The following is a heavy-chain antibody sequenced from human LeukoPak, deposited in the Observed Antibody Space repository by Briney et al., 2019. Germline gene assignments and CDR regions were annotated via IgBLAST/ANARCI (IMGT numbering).Heavy chain of an antibody. CDR1: GYTFTSCG. CDR3: ARVRDSSGYYNY. V-gene: IGHV1-18*01. CDR2: ISAYNGNT. J-gene: IGHJ4*02. Sequence: ASVKVSCKASGYTFTSCGISWVRQAPGQGLEWMGWISAYNGNTNYAQKLQGRVTMTTDTSTSTAYVELRSLRSDDTAVYYCARVRDSSGYYNYWGQGTLVTVSS. D-gene: IGHD3-22*01.